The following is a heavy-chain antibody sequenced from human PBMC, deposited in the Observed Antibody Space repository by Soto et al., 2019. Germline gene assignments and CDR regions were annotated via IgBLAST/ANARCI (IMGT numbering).Heavy chain of an antibody. D-gene: IGHD2-21*02. CDR1: GFTFTNYA. CDR2: IWYDGSNK. V-gene: IGHV3-33*01. Sequence: GGSLRLSCAASGFTFTNYAMHWVRQAPGKGLEWVAVIWYDGSNKYYADSVKGRFTISRDNSKNTVYLEMNSLRAEDTAVYYCAREYCGSHCYFDYWGQGTLVTVSS. J-gene: IGHJ4*02. CDR3: AREYCGSHCYFDY.